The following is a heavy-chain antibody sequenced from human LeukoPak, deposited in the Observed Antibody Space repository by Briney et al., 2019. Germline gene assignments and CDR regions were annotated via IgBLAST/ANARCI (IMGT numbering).Heavy chain of an antibody. CDR3: AKPYNYGDYGPKTDY. V-gene: IGHV3-23*01. D-gene: IGHD4-17*01. CDR2: ISGSGGST. Sequence: PGGSLRLSCAASGFTFSSYAMSWVRQAPGKGLEWVSAISGSGGSTYYADSVKGRFTISRDNSKNTLYLQMNSLRAEDTAVYYCAKPYNYGDYGPKTDYWGQGTLVTVSS. J-gene: IGHJ4*02. CDR1: GFTFSSYA.